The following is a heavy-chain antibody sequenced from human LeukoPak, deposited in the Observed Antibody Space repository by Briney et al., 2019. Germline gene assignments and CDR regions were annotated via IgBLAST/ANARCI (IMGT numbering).Heavy chain of an antibody. J-gene: IGHJ4*02. V-gene: IGHV3-74*01. CDR1: GFTFSSYW. D-gene: IGHD2/OR15-2a*01. Sequence: GGSLRLSCAASGFTFSSYWMNWVRQAPGKGLVWVSRIASDGSSTTYADSVKGRFSISRDNAKNTLYLQMRNLRVEHTAVYYCAKVVAGNIDYYFDYWGQGILVAVSS. CDR3: AKVVAGNIDYYFDY. CDR2: IASDGSST.